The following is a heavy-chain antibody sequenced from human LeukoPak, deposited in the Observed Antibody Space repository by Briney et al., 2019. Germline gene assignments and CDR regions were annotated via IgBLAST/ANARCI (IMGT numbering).Heavy chain of an antibody. D-gene: IGHD3-22*01. CDR1: GFTFNIYS. J-gene: IGHJ4*02. CDR2: IWHDGSNK. V-gene: IGHV3-33*08. CDR3: TSQQYYYDSSVWAEAFDY. Sequence: GGSLRLSCAASGFTFNIYSMNWVRQAPGKGLEWVAVIWHDGSNKYYSDSVKGRFTISRDNSKSTVYLQMNSLRAEDTAVYYCTSQQYYYDSSVWAEAFDYWGQGILVSASS.